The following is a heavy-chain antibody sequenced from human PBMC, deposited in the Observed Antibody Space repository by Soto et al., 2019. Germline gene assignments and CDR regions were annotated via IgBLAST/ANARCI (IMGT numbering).Heavy chain of an antibody. CDR3: ARDRNWKGYYGMDV. CDR2: IYYSGSI. D-gene: IGHD1-1*01. J-gene: IGHJ6*02. Sequence: SETLSLTCTVSGDSISSLYWSWIRQPPGKGLEWIGYIYYSGSINYNPSLKSRVTISVDPSKNQFSLRLSSVTAADTAVYYCARDRNWKGYYGMDVWGQGTTVTVSS. CDR1: GDSISSLY. V-gene: IGHV4-59*01.